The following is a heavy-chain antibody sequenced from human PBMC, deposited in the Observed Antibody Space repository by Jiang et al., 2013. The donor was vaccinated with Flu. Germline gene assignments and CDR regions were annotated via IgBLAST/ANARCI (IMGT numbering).Heavy chain of an antibody. J-gene: IGHJ6*02. Sequence: SSGGYYWSWIRQXPGKGLEWIGYIYYSGSTYYNPSLKSRVTISVDTSKNQFSLKLSSVTAADTAVYYCARDRGYEAGWHYGMDVWGQGTTVTVSS. V-gene: IGHV4-31*02. CDR3: ARDRGYEAGWHYGMDV. CDR1: SSGGYY. D-gene: IGHD3-3*01. CDR2: IYYSGST.